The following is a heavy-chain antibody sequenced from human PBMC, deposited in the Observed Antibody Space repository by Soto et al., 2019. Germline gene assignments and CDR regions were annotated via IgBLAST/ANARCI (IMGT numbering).Heavy chain of an antibody. J-gene: IGHJ6*01. D-gene: IGHD6-13*01. CDR3: ARDRIAFQYYYGMDV. CDR2: IWYDGSNK. V-gene: IGHV3-33*01. CDR1: VFTFSIYG. Sequence: WGSLRLSCASSVFTFSIYGMHWVRQAPGKGLDWVAVIWYDGSNKYYADSVKGRFTISRDNSKNTLYLQMNSLRAEDTSVYYCARDRIAFQYYYGMDVWGQGTTVTVSS.